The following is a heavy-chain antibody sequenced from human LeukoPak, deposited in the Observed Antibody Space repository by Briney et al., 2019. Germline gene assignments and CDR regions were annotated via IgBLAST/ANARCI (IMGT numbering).Heavy chain of an antibody. CDR3: SGVIYGMDV. J-gene: IGHJ6*02. Sequence: KTGGSLILSCAASGFTFSDYYMSWIRQAPGKGLEWVSYISSSSSYTNYADSVKGRFTISRDNAKNSLYLQMNSLRAEGTAVYYCSGVIYGMDVWGQGTTVTVSS. CDR2: ISSSSSYT. CDR1: GFTFSDYY. V-gene: IGHV3-11*05.